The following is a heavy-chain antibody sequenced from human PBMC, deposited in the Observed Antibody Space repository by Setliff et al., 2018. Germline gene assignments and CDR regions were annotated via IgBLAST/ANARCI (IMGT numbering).Heavy chain of an antibody. CDR1: GYSFTSYW. CDR2: IYPGDSDT. Sequence: GESLKISCKGSGYSFTSYWIGWVRQMPGKGLEWMGIIYPGDSDTRYSPSFQGQVTISADKSIHTAYLQWSSLKASDTAMYYCASPFPHGWSGYYGVGWFDPWGQGTLVTVPQ. CDR3: ASPFPHGWSGYYGVGWFDP. D-gene: IGHD3-3*01. V-gene: IGHV5-51*01. J-gene: IGHJ5*02.